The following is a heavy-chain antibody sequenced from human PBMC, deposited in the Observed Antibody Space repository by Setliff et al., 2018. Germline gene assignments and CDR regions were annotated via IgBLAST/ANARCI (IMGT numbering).Heavy chain of an antibody. CDR1: GYTFTNYW. D-gene: IGHD1-26*01. J-gene: IGHJ3*02. CDR2: IYPADSDT. CDR3: ARVGPLTDDAFDI. V-gene: IGHV5-51*01. Sequence: GESLKISCKGSGYTFTNYWIAWVRQMPGKGLEYMGIIYPADSDTTYSPSFQGQVTISADKSINTAYLQRSSLKASDTAIYYCARVGPLTDDAFDIWGQGTMVTVSS.